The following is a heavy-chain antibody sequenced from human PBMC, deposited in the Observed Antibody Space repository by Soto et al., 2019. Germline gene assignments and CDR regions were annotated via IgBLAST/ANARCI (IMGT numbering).Heavy chain of an antibody. CDR2: IYYSGST. CDR1: GGSISSYY. Sequence: SETLSLTCTVSGGSISSYYWSWIRQPPGKGLEWIGYIYYSGSTNYNPSLKSRVTTSVDTSKNQFSLKLSSVTAADTAVYYCARYNNRGLDYYFDYWGQGTLVTVSS. J-gene: IGHJ4*02. CDR3: ARYNNRGLDYYFDY. V-gene: IGHV4-59*01. D-gene: IGHD3-10*01.